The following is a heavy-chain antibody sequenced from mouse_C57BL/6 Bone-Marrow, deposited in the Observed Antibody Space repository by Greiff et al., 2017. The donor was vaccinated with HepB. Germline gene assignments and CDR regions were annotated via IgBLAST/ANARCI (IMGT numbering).Heavy chain of an antibody. CDR3: ARFYGSSYD. D-gene: IGHD1-1*01. Sequence: VKLQQSGAELARPGASVKLSCKASGYTFTSYGISWVKQRTGQGLEWIGEIYPRSGNTYYNEKFKGKATLTADKSSSTAYMELRSLTSEDSAVYFCARFYGSSYDWGQGTTLTVSS. CDR2: IYPRSGNT. CDR1: GYTFTSYG. J-gene: IGHJ2*01. V-gene: IGHV1-81*01.